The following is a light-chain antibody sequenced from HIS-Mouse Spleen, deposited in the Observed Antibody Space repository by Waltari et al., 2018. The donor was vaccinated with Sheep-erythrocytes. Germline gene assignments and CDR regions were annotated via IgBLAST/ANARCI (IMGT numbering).Light chain of an antibody. V-gene: IGLV2-11*01. CDR2: DVS. CDR1: SSDVGGFNY. Sequence: QSALTQPRPVSGSPGQSVTISCTGPSSDVGGFNYVSWYQQHPGKAPKLMIYDVSQRPSVVPDRFSGSKSGNTASLTISGLQAEDEADYYCCSYAGSYTLVFGGGTKLTVL. CDR3: CSYAGSYTLV. J-gene: IGLJ3*02.